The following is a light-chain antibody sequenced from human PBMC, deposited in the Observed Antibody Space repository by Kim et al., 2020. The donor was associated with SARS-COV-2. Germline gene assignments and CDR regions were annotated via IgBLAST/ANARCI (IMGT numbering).Light chain of an antibody. CDR2: GAS. V-gene: IGKV3-15*01. CDR3: QQYNNWPPLT. Sequence: SSGERATPACRARQSVSSNLAWYQQKPGQAPRLLIYGASTRATGIPVRFSGSGSGTEFTLTISSLQSEDFGVYYCQQYNNWPPLTLGGGTKVDIK. CDR1: QSVSSN. J-gene: IGKJ4*01.